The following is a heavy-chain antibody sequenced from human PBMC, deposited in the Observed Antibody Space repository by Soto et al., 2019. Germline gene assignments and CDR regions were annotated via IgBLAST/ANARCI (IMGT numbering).Heavy chain of an antibody. D-gene: IGHD2-2*01. J-gene: IGHJ6*02. V-gene: IGHV1-18*01. CDR2: ISAYNGNT. CDR1: GYTFTSYG. Sequence: ASVKVSCKASGYTFTSYGISWVRQAPGQGLEWMGWISAYNGNTNYAQKLQGRVTMTTDTSTSTAYMELRSLRSDDTAVYYCARDVDGYCSSTSCYYYYGMDVWGQGTTVTGSS. CDR3: ARDVDGYCSSTSCYYYYGMDV.